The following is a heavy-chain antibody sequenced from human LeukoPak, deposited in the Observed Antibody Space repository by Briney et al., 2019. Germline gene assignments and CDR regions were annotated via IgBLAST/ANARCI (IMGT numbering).Heavy chain of an antibody. J-gene: IGHJ3*02. D-gene: IGHD3-22*01. V-gene: IGHV1-18*01. CDR1: GYTFTSYG. CDR3: AKDEKGYYHDTSGYPDAFDI. Sequence: ASVKVSCKASGYTFTSYGISWVRQAPGQGLEWMGWISAYNGNTNYAQKLPGRVTMTTDTSTSTAYMELRSLRSDDTAVYYCAKDEKGYYHDTSGYPDAFDIWGQGTMVTVSS. CDR2: ISAYNGNT.